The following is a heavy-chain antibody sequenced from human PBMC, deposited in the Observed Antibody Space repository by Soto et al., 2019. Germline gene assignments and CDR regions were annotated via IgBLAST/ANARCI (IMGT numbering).Heavy chain of an antibody. CDR2: ISAHNGNT. CDR1: GYTFTRYG. Sequence: QVHLVQSGAELKKPGASVKVSCKASGYTFTRYGITWVRQAPGQGLAWMGWISAHNGNTDYAQKLQGRVIVTRDTTTSTAYMELRSLISDDTAVYYCARGRYGEYWGQGALVTVSS. V-gene: IGHV1-18*01. J-gene: IGHJ4*02. D-gene: IGHD3-10*01. CDR3: ARGRYGEY.